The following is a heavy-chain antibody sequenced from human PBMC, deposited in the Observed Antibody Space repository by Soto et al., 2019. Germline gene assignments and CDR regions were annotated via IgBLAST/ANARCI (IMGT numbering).Heavy chain of an antibody. CDR1: GGSISSYY. CDR3: ASHRDRKWIGELESDYYCGMNF. D-gene: IGHD3-10*01. V-gene: IGHV4-59*01. CDR2: IYYSGST. Sequence: SETLSLTCTVSGGSISSYYWSWIRQPPGKGLEWIGYIYYSGSTNYNPSLKSRVTISVDTSKNQFSLKLSSVTAADTAVYYCASHRDRKWIGELESDYYCGMNFWGQGTTVTVSS. J-gene: IGHJ6*02.